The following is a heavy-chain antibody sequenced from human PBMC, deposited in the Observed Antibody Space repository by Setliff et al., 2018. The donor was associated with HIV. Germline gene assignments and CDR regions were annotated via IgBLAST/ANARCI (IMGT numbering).Heavy chain of an antibody. CDR2: IYYSGST. D-gene: IGHD2-2*01. CDR1: GGSISSYY. Sequence: PSETLSLTCTVSGGSISSYYWSWIRQPPGKGLEWIGYIYYSGSTNYNPSLKSRVTISVDTSKNQFSLKLSSVTAADTAVYYCAGGTTYRDPGHYYYYYMDVWGKGTTVTVS. CDR3: AGGTTYRDPGHYYYYYMDV. J-gene: IGHJ6*03. V-gene: IGHV4-59*01.